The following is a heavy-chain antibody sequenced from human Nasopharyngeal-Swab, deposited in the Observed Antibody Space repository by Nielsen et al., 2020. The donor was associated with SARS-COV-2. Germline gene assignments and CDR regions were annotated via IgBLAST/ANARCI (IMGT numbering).Heavy chain of an antibody. Sequence: GESMKISCVASGSTFRDYWMSWVRQAPATVPEWVASIKQDGSEKNYVDSVKGRFTISRDNAKNSLFLQMDGLRTEDTAFYYCARVVGRTSPMGSWGQGTLVTVSS. CDR2: IKQDGSEK. CDR3: ARVVGRTSPMGS. J-gene: IGHJ4*02. D-gene: IGHD3-10*01. CDR1: GSTFRDYW. V-gene: IGHV3-7*01.